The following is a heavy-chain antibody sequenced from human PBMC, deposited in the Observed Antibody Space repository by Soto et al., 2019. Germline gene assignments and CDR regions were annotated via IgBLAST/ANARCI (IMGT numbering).Heavy chain of an antibody. V-gene: IGHV3-23*01. J-gene: IGHJ4*02. Sequence: HPGGSLRLSCAASGFTFSSYAMSWVRQAPGKGLEWVSAISGSGGSTYYADSGKGRFTISRDNSKNTLYLQMNSLRAEDTAVYYCAKMCIVVVPAASYWGQVTLVTVSS. CDR1: GFTFSSYA. CDR2: ISGSGGST. D-gene: IGHD2-2*01. CDR3: AKMCIVVVPAASY.